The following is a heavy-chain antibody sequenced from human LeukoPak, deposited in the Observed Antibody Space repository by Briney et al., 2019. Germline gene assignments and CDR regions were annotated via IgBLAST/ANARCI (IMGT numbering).Heavy chain of an antibody. D-gene: IGHD3-22*01. CDR2: MNPNRGNT. Sequence: ASVKVSCKASGYTFTSYDINWVRQATGQGLEWMGGMNPNRGNTGYAQKFQGRVTMTRNTSISTAYMELSSLRSEDTAVYYCARAAGGWLSVLTQNWFDPWGQGTLVTVSS. J-gene: IGHJ5*02. CDR3: ARAAGGWLSVLTQNWFDP. CDR1: GYTFTSYD. V-gene: IGHV1-8*01.